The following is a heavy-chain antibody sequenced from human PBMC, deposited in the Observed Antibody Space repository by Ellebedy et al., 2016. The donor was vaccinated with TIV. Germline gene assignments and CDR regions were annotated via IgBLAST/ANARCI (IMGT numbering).Heavy chain of an antibody. CDR1: GGSISSGDYY. J-gene: IGHJ4*02. CDR2: IYYSGST. V-gene: IGHV4-30-4*01. D-gene: IGHD7-27*01. CDR3: ARVSLGDFFDY. Sequence: SETLSLXCTVSGGSISSGDYYWSWIRQPPGTGLEWIGYIYYSGSTYYNPSLKSRVIISVDTSKNQFSLKLSSVTAADTAVYYCARVSLGDFFDYWGQGTLVTVSS.